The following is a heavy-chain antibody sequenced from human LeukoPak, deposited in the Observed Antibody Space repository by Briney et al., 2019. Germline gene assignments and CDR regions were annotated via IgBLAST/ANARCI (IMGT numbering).Heavy chain of an antibody. CDR1: GYTLTELS. J-gene: IGHJ6*02. CDR2: FDPEDGET. D-gene: IGHD6-19*01. V-gene: IGHV1-24*01. Sequence: ASVKVSCKVSGYTLTELSMHWVRQAPGKGLEWMGGFDPEDGETIYAQKFQGRVTMTEDTSTDTAYMELSSLRSEDTAVYYCALYGIRIAVSMWGNYGMDVWGQGTTVTVSS. CDR3: ALYGIRIAVSMWGNYGMDV.